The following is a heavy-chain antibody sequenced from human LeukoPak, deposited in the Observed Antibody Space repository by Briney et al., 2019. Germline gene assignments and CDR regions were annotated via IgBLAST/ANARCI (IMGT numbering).Heavy chain of an antibody. D-gene: IGHD3-10*01. V-gene: IGHV4-34*01. CDR2: INHSGST. CDR1: GGSISSYY. CDR3: ATFGYRDDAFDI. Sequence: SETLPLTCTVSGGSISSYYWSWIRQPPGKGLEWIGEINHSGSTNYNPSLKSRVTISVDTSKNQFSLKLSSVTAADTAVYYCATFGYRDDAFDIWGQGTMVTVSS. J-gene: IGHJ3*02.